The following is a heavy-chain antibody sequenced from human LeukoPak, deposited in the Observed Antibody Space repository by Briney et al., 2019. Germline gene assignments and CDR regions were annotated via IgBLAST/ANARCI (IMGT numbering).Heavy chain of an antibody. CDR1: GGSFSGFQ. D-gene: IGHD5-18*01. V-gene: IGHV4-34*01. CDR2: INDSGST. CDR3: ARDRWAMGYYYYMDV. J-gene: IGHJ6*03. Sequence: SETLSLTCALYGGSFSGFQLTLIRQPPGKGLEWIGEINDSGSTNCNPSLKSRVTMSVDTSKNQFSLKLSSVTAADTAVYYCARDRWAMGYYYYMDVWGKGTTVTVSS.